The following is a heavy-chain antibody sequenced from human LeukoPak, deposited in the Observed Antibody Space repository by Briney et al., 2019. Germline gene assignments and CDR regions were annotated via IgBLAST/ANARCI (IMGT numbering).Heavy chain of an antibody. CDR3: ARALLWFGDLQGGMDV. CDR1: GFTFSSYG. J-gene: IGHJ6*02. Sequence: PGGSLRLSCAASGFTFSSYGMHWVRQAPGKGLEWVAVISYDGSNKYYADSVKGRFTISRDNSKNTLYLQMNSLRAEDTAVYYCARALLWFGDLQGGMDVWGQGTTVTVSS. D-gene: IGHD3-10*01. CDR2: ISYDGSNK. V-gene: IGHV3-30*19.